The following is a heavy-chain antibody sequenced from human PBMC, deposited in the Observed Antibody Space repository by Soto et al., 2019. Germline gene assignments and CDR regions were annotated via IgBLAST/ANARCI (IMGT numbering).Heavy chain of an antibody. CDR1: DGSVRNGMYY. J-gene: IGHJ1*01. CDR2: IHSSGSI. D-gene: IGHD3-22*01. CDR3: ARDLDGLHDDTSGPFPRPG. V-gene: IGHV4-30-4*01. Sequence: SETLSLTCSVSDGSVRNGMYYWSWIRQAPGRGLEWIGYIHSSGSIYYNPSLKSRATMSIDTAGNQFSLKVSSVTVADTAVYYCARDLDGLHDDTSGPFPRPGWGQGTLVTVS.